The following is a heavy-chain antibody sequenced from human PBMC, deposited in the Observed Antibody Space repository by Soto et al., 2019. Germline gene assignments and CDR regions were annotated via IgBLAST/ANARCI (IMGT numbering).Heavy chain of an antibody. J-gene: IGHJ6*02. CDR2: ISSRSDI. D-gene: IGHD2-2*02. CDR1: GLTFSNFS. Sequence: GGSLRLACVGSGLTFSNFSINWFRDAPGKGLEWVSSISSRSDIYYADSLKGRFTISRDNAKNSVSLQMNSLRAEDTAVYYCAREYTAWPLAYGLDVWGQGTTVTVSS. CDR3: AREYTAWPLAYGLDV. V-gene: IGHV3-21*01.